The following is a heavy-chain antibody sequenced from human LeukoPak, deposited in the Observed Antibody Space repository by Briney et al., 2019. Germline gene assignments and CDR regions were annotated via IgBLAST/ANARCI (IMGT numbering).Heavy chain of an antibody. Sequence: GGSLRLSCAASGFTFSNYWMSWVRQAPGKGLEWVANIKHDGRDKHYVDSVKGRFTIARDSAKNSLNLQMNSLRAEDTAVYYCARGGNYDILAGYIFDYWGQGTLVTVSS. J-gene: IGHJ4*02. CDR1: GFTFSNYW. CDR2: IKHDGRDK. CDR3: ARGGNYDILAGYIFDY. D-gene: IGHD3-9*01. V-gene: IGHV3-7*03.